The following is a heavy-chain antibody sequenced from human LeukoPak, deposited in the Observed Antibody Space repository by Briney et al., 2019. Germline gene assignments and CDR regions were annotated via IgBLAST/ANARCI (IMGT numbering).Heavy chain of an antibody. Sequence: PGGSLRLFCAASGFTFSSYEMNWVRQAPGKGLEWVSYISSSGSTIYYADSVKGRFTISRDNAKNSLYLQMNSLRAEDTAVYYCARDREEYDYWGQGTLVTVSS. D-gene: IGHD3-10*01. CDR3: ARDREEYDY. J-gene: IGHJ4*02. CDR2: ISSSGSTI. V-gene: IGHV3-48*03. CDR1: GFTFSSYE.